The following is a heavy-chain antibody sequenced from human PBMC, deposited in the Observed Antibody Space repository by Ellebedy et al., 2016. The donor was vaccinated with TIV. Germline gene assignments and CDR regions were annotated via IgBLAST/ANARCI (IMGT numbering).Heavy chain of an antibody. CDR3: ARGLARDY. CDR2: ITHSGST. CDR1: GWSFSGYY. J-gene: IGHJ4*02. Sequence: MPSETLSLTFAVYGWSFSGYYWSWIRQPPGKGLEWIGEITHSGSTNYNPSLKRRVTISVDTSKNQFSLNLSSVTAADTAVYYCARGLARDYWGQGTLVTVSS. V-gene: IGHV4-34*01.